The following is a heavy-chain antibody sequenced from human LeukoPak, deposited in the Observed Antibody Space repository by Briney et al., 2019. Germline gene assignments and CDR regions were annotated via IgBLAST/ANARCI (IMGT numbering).Heavy chain of an antibody. CDR2: FYSVGST. V-gene: IGHV3-66*01. CDR3: ASSSWSSEYFHY. Sequence: GGSLRLSCAPAGFTVSDNYMSWVRQAPGEGLERGSGFYSVGSTRYADTVKGRFTISRDNSKNTLYLQLNSLRAEDTAVYFCASSSWSSEYFHYWGQGTLVTVSS. CDR1: GFTVSDNY. D-gene: IGHD6-13*01. J-gene: IGHJ1*01.